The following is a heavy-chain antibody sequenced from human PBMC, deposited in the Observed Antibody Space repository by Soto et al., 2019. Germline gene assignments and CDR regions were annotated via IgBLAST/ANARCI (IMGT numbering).Heavy chain of an antibody. CDR3: ARNQGNGFWSGYAYYYYGMDV. CDR1: GYTFTSYY. V-gene: IGHV1-46*01. D-gene: IGHD3-3*01. Sequence: ASVKVSCKASGYTFTSYYMHWVRQAAGQGLEWMGIINPSGGSTSYAQKFQGRVTMTRDTSTSTVYMELSSLRSEDTAVYYCARNQGNGFWSGYAYYYYGMDVWGQGTTVTVSS. CDR2: INPSGGST. J-gene: IGHJ6*02.